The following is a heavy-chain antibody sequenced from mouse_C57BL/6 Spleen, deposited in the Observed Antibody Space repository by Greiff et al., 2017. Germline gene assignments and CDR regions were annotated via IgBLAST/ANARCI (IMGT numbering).Heavy chain of an antibody. D-gene: IGHD4-1*02. V-gene: IGHV5-4*01. Sequence: EVQLVESGGGLVKPGGSLKLSCAASGFTFSSYAMSWVRQTPEKRLEWVATISDGGSYTYYPDNVKGRFTISRDNDKNNLYLQMSHLKSEDTAMYYCAPNWDGFAYWGQGTLVTVSA. CDR2: ISDGGSYT. J-gene: IGHJ3*01. CDR1: GFTFSSYA. CDR3: APNWDGFAY.